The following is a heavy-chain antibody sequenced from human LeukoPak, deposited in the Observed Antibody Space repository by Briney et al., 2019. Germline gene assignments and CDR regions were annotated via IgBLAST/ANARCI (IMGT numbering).Heavy chain of an antibody. D-gene: IGHD3-3*01. CDR3: VRDKAFEVVNYFDS. CDR1: GGSISSSRSY. CDR2: IYYSGST. V-gene: IGHV4-39*07. J-gene: IGHJ4*02. Sequence: KPSETLSLNCTVSGGSISSSRSYWGWIRQSPGKALEWIGSIYYSGSTYYNPSLESRLTISLDTSKNQFSLKLSSVTAADTAVYYCVRDKAFEVVNYFDSWGQGTLVTVSS.